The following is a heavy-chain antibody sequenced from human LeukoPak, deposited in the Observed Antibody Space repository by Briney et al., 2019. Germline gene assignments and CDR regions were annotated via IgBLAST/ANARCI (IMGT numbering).Heavy chain of an antibody. V-gene: IGHV4-61*02. CDR1: GGSISSGSYY. D-gene: IGHD5-24*01. J-gene: IGHJ4*02. Sequence: SETLSLTCTVSGGSISSGSYYWSWIRQPAGEGLEWIGRIYTSGSTNYNPSLKSRVTISLDTSKNQFSLRLNSVTAADTAVYYCARDRDGYNFRFDYWGQGTLVTASS. CDR2: IYTSGST. CDR3: ARDRDGYNFRFDY.